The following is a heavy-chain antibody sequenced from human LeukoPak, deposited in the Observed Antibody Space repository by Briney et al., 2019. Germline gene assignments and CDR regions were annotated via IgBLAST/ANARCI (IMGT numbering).Heavy chain of an antibody. CDR2: IYYSGST. Sequence: SETLSLTCTVPGGSISSSSYYWGWIRQPPGKGLEWIGSIYYSGSTYYNPSLKSRVTISVDTSKNQFSLKLSSVTAADTAVYYCARLMVRSGYSYGHPYFDYWGQGTLVTVSS. D-gene: IGHD5-18*01. CDR1: GGSISSSSYY. V-gene: IGHV4-39*01. J-gene: IGHJ4*02. CDR3: ARLMVRSGYSYGHPYFDY.